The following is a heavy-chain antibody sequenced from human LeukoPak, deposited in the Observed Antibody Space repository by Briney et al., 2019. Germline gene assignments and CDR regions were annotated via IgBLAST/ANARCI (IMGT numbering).Heavy chain of an antibody. J-gene: IGHJ4*02. CDR1: GGFISSGGYS. Sequence: SETLSLTCAVSGGFISSGGYSWSWIRQPPGKGLEWIGYIYHSGSTYYNPSLKSRVTISVDRSKNQFSLKLSSVTAADTAVYYCARRAVLRDLDYWGQGTLVTVSS. CDR2: IYHSGST. D-gene: IGHD3-10*01. CDR3: ARRAVLRDLDY. V-gene: IGHV4-30-2*01.